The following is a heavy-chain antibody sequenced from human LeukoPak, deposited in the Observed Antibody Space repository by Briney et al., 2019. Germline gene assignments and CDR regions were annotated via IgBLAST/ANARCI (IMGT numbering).Heavy chain of an antibody. V-gene: IGHV3-21*01. CDR2: ISSSSSYI. J-gene: IGHJ4*02. Sequence: GGSLRLSCAAFGFTFSVYSMNWVRQAPGKGLEWVSTISSSSSYIYYADSVKGRFTISRDNAKNSLYLQMNSLRAEDAAVYYCARDLNDYGDYVFDYWGQGTLVTVSS. CDR3: ARDLNDYGDYVFDY. CDR1: GFTFSVYS. D-gene: IGHD4-17*01.